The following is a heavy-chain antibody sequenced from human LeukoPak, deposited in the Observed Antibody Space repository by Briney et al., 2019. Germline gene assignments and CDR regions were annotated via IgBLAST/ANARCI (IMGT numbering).Heavy chain of an antibody. CDR2: TNHSGST. D-gene: IGHD2-2*03. Sequence: SETLSLTCAVYGGSFSGYYWSWIRQPPGKGLEWIGETNHSGSTNYNPSLKSRVTISVDTSKNQFSLKLSSVTAADTAVYYCARVRRAGYCSSTSCSYYYYYGMDVWGQGTTVTVSS. CDR1: GGSFSGYY. V-gene: IGHV4-34*01. CDR3: ARVRRAGYCSSTSCSYYYYYGMDV. J-gene: IGHJ6*02.